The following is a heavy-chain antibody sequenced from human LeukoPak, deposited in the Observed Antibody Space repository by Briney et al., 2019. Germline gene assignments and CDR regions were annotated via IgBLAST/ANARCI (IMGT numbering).Heavy chain of an antibody. J-gene: IGHJ4*02. CDR2: IIPIFGTA. D-gene: IGHD6-19*01. Sequence: SVKVSCKASGGTFSSYAISWVRQAPGQGLEWMGGIIPIFGTANYAQKFQGRVTITADESTSTAYMEVSSLRSDDTAVYYCARGQQWLEAFDYWGLGTLVTVSS. CDR1: GGTFSSYA. CDR3: ARGQQWLEAFDY. V-gene: IGHV1-69*01.